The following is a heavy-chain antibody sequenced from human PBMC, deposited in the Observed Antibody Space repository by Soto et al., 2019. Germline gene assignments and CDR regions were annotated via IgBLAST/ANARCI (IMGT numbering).Heavy chain of an antibody. J-gene: IGHJ6*02. V-gene: IGHV4-31*03. Sequence: SETLSLTCTVSGGSISSGCYYWSWIRQHPGKGLEWIGYIYYSGSTYYNPSLKSRVTISVDTSKNQFSLKLSSVTAADTAVYYWARGPPLTYFWSAIYYGMDVWGQVPTVTVSS. CDR2: IYYSGST. CDR1: GGSISSGCYY. CDR3: ARGPPLTYFWSAIYYGMDV. D-gene: IGHD3-3*01.